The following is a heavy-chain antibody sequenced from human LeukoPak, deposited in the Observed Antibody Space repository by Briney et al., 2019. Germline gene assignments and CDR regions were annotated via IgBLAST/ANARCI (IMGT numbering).Heavy chain of an antibody. V-gene: IGHV4-38-2*01. CDR3: ARNLIPEQLVLNF. CDR2: IYHGGAT. Sequence: SETLSLTCSVSGYSISRGNSWGWIRQPPGKGLEWIGTIYHGGATYYNPSLKSRVTMSVDTSKNQFSLNLRSVTPEDTAVYYCARNLIPEQLVLNFWGQGTLVTVSS. CDR1: GYSISRGNS. D-gene: IGHD6-13*01. J-gene: IGHJ4*02.